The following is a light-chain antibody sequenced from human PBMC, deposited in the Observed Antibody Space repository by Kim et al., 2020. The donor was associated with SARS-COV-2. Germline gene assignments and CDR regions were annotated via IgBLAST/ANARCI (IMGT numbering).Light chain of an antibody. J-gene: IGKJ5*01. Sequence: ESVLTQSPGTLSLSPGERATLSCGASQSIAFHLAWYRQRPGQAPRLLIFDASNRATGIPARFSGRGSGTDFTLTISSLEPEDFGVYYCQQRSSWPITFGQGTRLEIK. V-gene: IGKV3-11*01. CDR3: QQRSSWPIT. CDR1: QSIAFH. CDR2: DAS.